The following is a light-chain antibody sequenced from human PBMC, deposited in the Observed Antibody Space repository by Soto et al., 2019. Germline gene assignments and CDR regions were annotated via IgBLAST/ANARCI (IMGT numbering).Light chain of an antibody. CDR1: QSVTSSN. V-gene: IGKV3-15*01. J-gene: IGKJ5*01. Sequence: DIVMTQSPATLSVSPGERATLSCRASQSVTSSNLAWYQHKPGQAPRLLIYGASTRATGIPARFSGSGSETDFTLTISSLRSEDSAVYHCQQYNNWPITFGQGTRLEIK. CDR3: QQYNNWPIT. CDR2: GAS.